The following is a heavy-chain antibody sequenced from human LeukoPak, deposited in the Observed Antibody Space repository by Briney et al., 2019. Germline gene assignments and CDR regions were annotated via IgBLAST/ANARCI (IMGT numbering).Heavy chain of an antibody. Sequence: ASVKVSCKASGYTFTYFYIHWVRQAPGQGLEWMGWINPNSGGTNYAQKFQGRVTITADKSTSTAYMELSSLRSEDTAVYYCARDLGVDMELGAFDIWGQGTMVTVSS. CDR2: INPNSGGT. J-gene: IGHJ3*02. CDR3: ARDLGVDMELGAFDI. D-gene: IGHD1-7*01. V-gene: IGHV1-2*02. CDR1: GYTFTYFY.